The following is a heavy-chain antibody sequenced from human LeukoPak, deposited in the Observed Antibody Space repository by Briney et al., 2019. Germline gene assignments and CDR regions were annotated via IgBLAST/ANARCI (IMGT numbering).Heavy chain of an antibody. D-gene: IGHD3-22*01. J-gene: IGHJ4*02. Sequence: PGGSLRLSCAASGFSFSTYTMAWVRQAPGKGLEWVSGISGSVGSTYYADSVKGRFTISRDNSKNTLYLQMNSLRAEDTAVYYCAEPYYYDSSDNYYGNFDYWGQGTLVTVSS. CDR1: GFSFSTYT. CDR2: ISGSVGST. V-gene: IGHV3-23*01. CDR3: AEPYYYDSSDNYYGNFDY.